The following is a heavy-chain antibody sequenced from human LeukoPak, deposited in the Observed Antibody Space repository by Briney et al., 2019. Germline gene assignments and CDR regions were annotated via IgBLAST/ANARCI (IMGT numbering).Heavy chain of an antibody. Sequence: GGSLRLSCAASGFTFSSYWMSWVRQAPGKGLEWVANIKQDGSEKYYVDSVKGRFTISRDNAKNSLYLQMNSLRAEDTAVYYCARERYYDSSGYPRPFDYWGQGTLVTVSS. CDR1: GFTFSSYW. J-gene: IGHJ4*02. V-gene: IGHV3-7*01. D-gene: IGHD3-22*01. CDR2: IKQDGSEK. CDR3: ARERYYDSSGYPRPFDY.